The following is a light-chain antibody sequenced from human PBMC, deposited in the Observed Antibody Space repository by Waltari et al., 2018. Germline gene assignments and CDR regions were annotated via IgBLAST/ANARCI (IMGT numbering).Light chain of an antibody. CDR3: LQSLQFLT. CDR2: EVS. V-gene: IGKV2D-29*01. CDR1: QSLVHNNGRTY. Sequence: DIVMTQTPLSLSVTPEQPVSISCKSSQSLVHNNGRTYLNWYLQRPGQPPQLLIYEVSNRFSGVPDRFSGSGSGTDFTLRISRVEAEDVGVYYCLQSLQFLTFGGGTKVETK. J-gene: IGKJ4*01.